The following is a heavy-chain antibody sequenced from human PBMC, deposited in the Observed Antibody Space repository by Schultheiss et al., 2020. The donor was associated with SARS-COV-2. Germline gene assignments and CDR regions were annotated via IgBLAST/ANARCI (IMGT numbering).Heavy chain of an antibody. J-gene: IGHJ3*02. CDR3: ASIWFGGYEGYAFDI. CDR2: ISSSSSYI. V-gene: IGHV3-21*04. CDR1: GFTFSNAW. D-gene: IGHD3-10*01. Sequence: GGSLRLSCAASGFTFSNAWMSWVRQAPGKGLEWVSSISSSSSYIYYADSVKGRFTISRDNSKNTLYLQMNSLRAEDTAVYYCASIWFGGYEGYAFDIWGQGTMVTVSS.